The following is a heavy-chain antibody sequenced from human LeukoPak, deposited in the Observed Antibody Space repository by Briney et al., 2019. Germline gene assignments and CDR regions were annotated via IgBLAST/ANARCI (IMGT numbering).Heavy chain of an antibody. D-gene: IGHD3-16*01. J-gene: IGHJ4*02. V-gene: IGHV4-61*02. CDR1: GGSITSGSYY. CDR2: IYISDST. CDR3: ARGRLGDSFDY. Sequence: SETLSLTCIVSGGSITSGSYYWNWIRQPAGKGLEWIGRIYISDSTNYNPSLKSRVTISVDTSKNQFSLNLSFVTAADTAVYYCARGRLGDSFDYWGQGILVTVSS.